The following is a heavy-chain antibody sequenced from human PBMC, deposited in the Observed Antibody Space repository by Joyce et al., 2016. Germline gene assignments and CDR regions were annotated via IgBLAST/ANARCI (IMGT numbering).Heavy chain of an antibody. J-gene: IGHJ5*02. CDR2: INTDGSST. CDR3: VRGISARPGGPNWFDP. V-gene: IGHV3-74*01. CDR1: GFSFSGYW. Sequence: EVQLVESGGGLVQPGGSLRLSCAASGFSFSGYWIHWVRQGPGKGLVGVSRINTDGSSTRFADSVKGRFTISRDNAKNTLYLQMNSLRAEDTAVYYCVRGISARPGGPNWFDPWGQGTLVTVSS. D-gene: IGHD6-6*01.